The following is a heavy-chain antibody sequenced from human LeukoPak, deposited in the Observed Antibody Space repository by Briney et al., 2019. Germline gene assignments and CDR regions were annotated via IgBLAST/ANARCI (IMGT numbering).Heavy chain of an antibody. D-gene: IGHD2-2*02. CDR1: GYTFTSYD. V-gene: IGHV1-8*01. Sequence: ASVKVSCKASGYTFTSYDINWVRQATGQGLEWMGWMNPNSGNTSYAQKFQGRVTMTRNTSISTAYMELSSLRSEDTAVYYCARASYQLLYMAIITSFDYWGQGTLVTVSS. CDR3: ARASYQLLYMAIITSFDY. J-gene: IGHJ4*02. CDR2: MNPNSGNT.